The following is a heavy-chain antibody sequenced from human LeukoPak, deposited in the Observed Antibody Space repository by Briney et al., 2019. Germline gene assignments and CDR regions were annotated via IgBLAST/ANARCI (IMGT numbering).Heavy chain of an antibody. V-gene: IGHV3-21*01. J-gene: IGHJ6*03. CDR3: AKVDGGDYSSSPVPYYNYYMNV. CDR2: ISSSSSLI. D-gene: IGHD6-13*01. CDR1: GFTYSYYS. Sequence: GGSLRLSCAASGFTYSYYSMNWVRQAPGRGLEWVSCISSSSSLIFYSDSVRGRFTISRDNAKNLLYLHMNSLRVEDTAVYYCAKVDGGDYSSSPVPYYNYYMNVWGKGTTVTVSS.